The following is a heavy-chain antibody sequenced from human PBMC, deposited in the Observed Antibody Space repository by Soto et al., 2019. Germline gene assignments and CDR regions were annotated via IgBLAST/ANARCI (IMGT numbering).Heavy chain of an antibody. D-gene: IGHD1-26*01. Sequence: PGGSLRLSCAASGFTFSSYGMHWVRQAPGKGLEWVAVRWYDGSNKYYADSVKGRFTISRDNSKNTLYLQMNSLSAEYTAVYYCARDRPWQLDYWGQGTLVTVSS. CDR1: GFTFSSYG. CDR3: ARDRPWQLDY. CDR2: RWYDGSNK. V-gene: IGHV3-33*01. J-gene: IGHJ4*02.